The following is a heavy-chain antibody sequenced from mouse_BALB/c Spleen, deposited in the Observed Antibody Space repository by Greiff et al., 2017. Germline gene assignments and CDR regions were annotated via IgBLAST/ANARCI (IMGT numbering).Heavy chain of an antibody. V-gene: IGHV5-17*02. Sequence: EVQLVESGGGLVQPGGSRKLSCAASGFTFSSFGMHWVRQAPEKGLEWVAYISSGSSTIYYADTVKGRFTISRDNPKNTLFLQMTSLRSEDTAMYYCASLGRVDYWGQGTTLTVSS. CDR3: ASLGRVDY. CDR2: ISSGSSTI. J-gene: IGHJ2*01. D-gene: IGHD4-1*01. CDR1: GFTFSSFG.